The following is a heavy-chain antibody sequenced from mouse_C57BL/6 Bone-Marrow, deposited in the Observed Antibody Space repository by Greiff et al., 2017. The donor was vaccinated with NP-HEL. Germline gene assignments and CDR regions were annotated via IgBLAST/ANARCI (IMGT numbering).Heavy chain of an antibody. Sequence: EVQLQQSGPVLVKPGASVKMSCKASGYTFTDYYMNWVKQSHGKSLEWIGVINPYNGGTSYNQKFKGKATLTVDKSSSTAYMELNSLTSEDSAVYDCARWGDWANFDYWGQGTTLTVSS. CDR1: GYTFTDYY. CDR3: ARWGDWANFDY. D-gene: IGHD3-1*01. J-gene: IGHJ2*01. CDR2: INPYNGGT. V-gene: IGHV1-19*01.